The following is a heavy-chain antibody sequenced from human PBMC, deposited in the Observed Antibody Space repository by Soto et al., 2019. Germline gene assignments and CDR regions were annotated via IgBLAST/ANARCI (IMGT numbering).Heavy chain of an antibody. CDR1: GGTFSSYA. D-gene: IGHD3-3*01. J-gene: IGHJ4*02. CDR3: ARSVRDGVVIHAVDY. CDR2: IIPIFGTA. Sequence: QVQLVQSGAAVKKPGSSVKVSCKASGGTFSSYAISWVRQAPGQGLEWMGGIIPIFGTANYAQKFQGRVTITADESTSTAYMELSSLRSEDTAVYYCARSVRDGVVIHAVDYWGQGTLVTVSS. V-gene: IGHV1-69*12.